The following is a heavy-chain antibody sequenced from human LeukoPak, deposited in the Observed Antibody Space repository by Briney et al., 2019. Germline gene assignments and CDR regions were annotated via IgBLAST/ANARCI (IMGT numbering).Heavy chain of an antibody. CDR1: GFTFSSYG. CDR3: ARSSNGAFDY. CDR2: IKQDGSEK. J-gene: IGHJ4*02. D-gene: IGHD3-10*01. V-gene: IGHV3-7*01. Sequence: PGGSLRLSCAASGFTFSSYGMHWVRHVPGKGLEWVANIKQDGSEKNYVDSVKGRFTISRDNAKNSLYLQMNSLRSEDTAVYYCARSSNGAFDYWGQGTLVTVAS.